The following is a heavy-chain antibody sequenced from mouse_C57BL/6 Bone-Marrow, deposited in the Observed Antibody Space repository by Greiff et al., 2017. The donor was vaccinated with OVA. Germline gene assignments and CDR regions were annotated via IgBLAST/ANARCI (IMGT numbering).Heavy chain of an antibody. J-gene: IGHJ1*03. Sequence: EVKLMESGGGLVQPGGSLKLSCAASGFTFSDYYMYWVRQTPEKRLEWVAYISNGGGSTYYPDTVKGRFTISRDNAKNTLYRQMSRLKSEDTAMYYCARHPFLYYGSSYWYFDVWGTGTTVTVSS. CDR1: GFTFSDYY. CDR3: ARHPFLYYGSSYWYFDV. V-gene: IGHV5-12*01. CDR2: ISNGGGST. D-gene: IGHD1-1*01.